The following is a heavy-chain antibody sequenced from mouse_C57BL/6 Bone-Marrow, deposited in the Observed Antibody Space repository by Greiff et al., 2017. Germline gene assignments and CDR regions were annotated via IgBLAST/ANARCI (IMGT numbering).Heavy chain of an antibody. Sequence: EVQLQESGPGLAKPSQTLSLTCSVPGYSIPSDYWNWIRTFPGNKLEYMGYISYSGSTYYNPSLKSRISITRDTSKNQYYLQFNSVTPEDTATYYCARAHYGSSPYFDYWGQGTTLTVSS. CDR3: ARAHYGSSPYFDY. CDR1: GYSIPSDY. CDR2: ISYSGST. J-gene: IGHJ2*01. D-gene: IGHD1-1*01. V-gene: IGHV3-8*01.